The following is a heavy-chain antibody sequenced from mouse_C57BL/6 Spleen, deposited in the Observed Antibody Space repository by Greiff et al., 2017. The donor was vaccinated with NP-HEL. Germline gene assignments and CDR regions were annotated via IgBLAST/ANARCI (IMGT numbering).Heavy chain of an antibody. J-gene: IGHJ4*01. D-gene: IGHD1-1*01. CDR1: GFTFSDYG. V-gene: IGHV5-17*01. CDR3: AGGYGRNAMDY. CDR2: ISSGSSTI. Sequence: EVKLVESGGGLVKPGGSLKLSCAASGFTFSDYGMHWVRQAPEKGLEWVAYISSGSSTIYYADTVKGRFTISRDKTKNTLFLQMTSLRSEDTAMYYCAGGYGRNAMDYWGQGTSVTVSS.